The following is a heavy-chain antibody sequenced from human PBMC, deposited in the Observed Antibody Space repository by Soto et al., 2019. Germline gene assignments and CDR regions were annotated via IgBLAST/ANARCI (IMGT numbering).Heavy chain of an antibody. D-gene: IGHD5-12*01. CDR1: GYIFSTYA. J-gene: IGHJ4*02. CDR3: ARAPGYSGYDAIDY. Sequence: EVQLVESGGGLVQPGGSLRLSCAASGYIFSTYAIHWVRQAPGKGLEYVSVINSNGGSTFYANSVKGRFTISRDNSNNMVYLQMDSLRVDDTAVYYCARAPGYSGYDAIDYWGQGTLVTVSS. V-gene: IGHV3-64*01. CDR2: INSNGGST.